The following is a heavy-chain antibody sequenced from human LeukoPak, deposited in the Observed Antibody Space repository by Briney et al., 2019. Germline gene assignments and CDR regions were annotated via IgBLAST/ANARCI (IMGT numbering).Heavy chain of an antibody. V-gene: IGHV1-2*02. CDR3: ARVDTMIVVVPPWY. Sequence: ASVQVSCKASGYTFTGYYMHWVRQAPGQGLEWMGWINPNSGGTNYAQKFQGRVTMTRDTSISTAYMELSRLRSDDTAVYYCARVDTMIVVVPPWYWGQGTLVTVSS. CDR1: GYTFTGYY. J-gene: IGHJ4*02. CDR2: INPNSGGT. D-gene: IGHD3-22*01.